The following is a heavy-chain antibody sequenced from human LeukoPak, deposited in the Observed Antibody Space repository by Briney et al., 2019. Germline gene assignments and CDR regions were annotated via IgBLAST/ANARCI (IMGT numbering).Heavy chain of an antibody. CDR1: GGTFSSYA. D-gene: IGHD3-10*01. J-gene: IGHJ4*02. V-gene: IGHV1-69*13. CDR3: ARDRGGWYYFDC. Sequence: SVKVSCKASGGTFSSYAISWVRQAPGQGLEWMGGIIPIFGTANYAQKFQGRVTITADESTSTAYMELSSLRSEDTAVYYCARDRGGWYYFDCWGQGTLVTVSS. CDR2: IIPIFGTA.